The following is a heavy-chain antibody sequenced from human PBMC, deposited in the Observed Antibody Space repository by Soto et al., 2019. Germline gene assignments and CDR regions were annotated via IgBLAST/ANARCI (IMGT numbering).Heavy chain of an antibody. CDR1: GFTFSNYA. D-gene: IGHD3-22*01. CDR3: AKDSIPTYYYDSSGYYYGY. V-gene: IGHV3-23*01. J-gene: IGHJ4*02. Sequence: GGSLRLSCAASGFTFSNYAMNWVRQAPGKGLEWVSTISGSGGSPYYADSVKGRFTISRDNSKNTLYLQMNSLRAGDSAIYYCAKDSIPTYYYDSSGYYYGYWGQGTLVTVSS. CDR2: ISGSGGSP.